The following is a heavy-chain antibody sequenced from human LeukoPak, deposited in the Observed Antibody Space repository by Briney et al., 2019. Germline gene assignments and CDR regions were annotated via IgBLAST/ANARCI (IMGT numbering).Heavy chain of an antibody. J-gene: IGHJ4*02. CDR1: SVSISSGHYY. CDR3: TRDKTPLPQH. CDR2: IYYSEST. Sequence: SETLSLTCTVSSVSISSGHYYWRGIRQPPGKGLEWNGYIYYSESTYYNPSIKSRVTIPVDTSKNQFSLKLSSVTAAVTAVYCWTRDKTPLPQHWGQGTLVTVSS. V-gene: IGHV4-30-4*02.